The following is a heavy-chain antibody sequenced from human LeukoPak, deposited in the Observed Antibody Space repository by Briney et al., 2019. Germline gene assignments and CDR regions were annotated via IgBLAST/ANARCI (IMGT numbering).Heavy chain of an antibody. CDR2: ITSGTRT. V-gene: IGHV3-23*01. J-gene: IGHJ6*03. D-gene: IGHD3-10*01. CDR3: ARGEGRGFYYYMDV. CDR1: GFTFSSHG. Sequence: GGSLRLSCVASGFTFSSHGMNWVRQAPGKGLEWVSGITSGTRTYYADSVKGRFTISRDNSKNTLYLQMNSLRAEDTAVYYCARGEGRGFYYYMDVWGKGTTVTVSS.